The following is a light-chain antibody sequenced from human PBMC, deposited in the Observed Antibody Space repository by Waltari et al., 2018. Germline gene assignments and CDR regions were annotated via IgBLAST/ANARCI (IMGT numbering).Light chain of an antibody. Sequence: QSLLTQAPSASGTPGQTVTIPCSGSSSNIESNTFNWYQQLPGTAPKLPIYSNNQRPSGVPARFSGSKSGTSASLAISGLQSEDEADYYCGTWDDSLNGPLFGGGTKVTVL. V-gene: IGLV1-44*01. CDR1: SSNIESNT. CDR3: GTWDDSLNGPL. J-gene: IGLJ2*01. CDR2: SNN.